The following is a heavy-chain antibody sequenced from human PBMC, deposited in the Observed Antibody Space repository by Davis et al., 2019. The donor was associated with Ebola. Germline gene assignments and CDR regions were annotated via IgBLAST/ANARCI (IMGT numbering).Heavy chain of an antibody. V-gene: IGHV3-30-3*01. CDR1: GFTFSSYA. D-gene: IGHD5-18*01. CDR3: ARDGGIKLWLEYYYYGMDV. Sequence: GGSLRLSCAASGFTFSSYAMHWVRQAPGKGLEWVAVISYDGSNKYYADSVKGRFTISRDNSKHTLYLQMNSLRAEDTAVYYCARDGGIKLWLEYYYYGMDVWGQGTTVTVSS. J-gene: IGHJ6*02. CDR2: ISYDGSNK.